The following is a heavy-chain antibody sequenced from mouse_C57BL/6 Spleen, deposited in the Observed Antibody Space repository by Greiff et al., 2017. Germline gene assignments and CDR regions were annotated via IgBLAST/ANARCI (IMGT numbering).Heavy chain of an antibody. V-gene: IGHV5-4*01. Sequence: EVQWVESGGGLVKPGGSLKLSCAASGFTFSSYAMSWVRQTPEKRLEWVATISDGGSYTYYPDNVKGRFTISRDNAKNNLYLQMSHLKSEDTAMYYCARGPLDGYYVDWGQGTTLTVSS. J-gene: IGHJ2*01. D-gene: IGHD2-3*01. CDR2: ISDGGSYT. CDR1: GFTFSSYA. CDR3: ARGPLDGYYVD.